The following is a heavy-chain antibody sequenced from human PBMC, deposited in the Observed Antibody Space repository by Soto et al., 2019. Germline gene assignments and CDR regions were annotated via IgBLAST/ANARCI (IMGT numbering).Heavy chain of an antibody. Sequence: GESRKISCKGSGYSFTSYWIGWVRQMPGKGLEWMGIIYPGDSDTRYSPSFQGQVTISADKSISTAYLQWSSLKASDTAMYYCARRGGLGYCSGGSCYEPNFDYWGQGTLVTSPQ. V-gene: IGHV5-51*01. D-gene: IGHD2-15*01. CDR2: IYPGDSDT. CDR1: GYSFTSYW. CDR3: ARRGGLGYCSGGSCYEPNFDY. J-gene: IGHJ4*02.